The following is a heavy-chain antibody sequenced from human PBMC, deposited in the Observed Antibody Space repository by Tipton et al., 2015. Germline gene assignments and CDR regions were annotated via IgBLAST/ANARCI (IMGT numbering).Heavy chain of an antibody. Sequence: TLSLTCSVSGGSISSSSFYWDWIRQPPGKGLEWIGSISQSGNTYYNPSLKSRVTMSRDTSKNQFSLKLTSVTAADTAVYYCACQDYDSLTRDYQTVDYWGQGTLVTVSS. CDR3: ACQDYDSLTRDYQTVDY. CDR2: ISQSGNT. CDR1: GGSISSSSFY. J-gene: IGHJ4*02. V-gene: IGHV4-39*07. D-gene: IGHD3-9*01.